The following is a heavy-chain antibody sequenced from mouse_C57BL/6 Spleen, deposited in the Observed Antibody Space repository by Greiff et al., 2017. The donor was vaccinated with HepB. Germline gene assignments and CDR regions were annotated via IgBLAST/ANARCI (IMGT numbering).Heavy chain of an antibody. V-gene: IGHV7-3*01. J-gene: IGHJ4*01. Sequence: EVQLVESGGGLVQPGGSLSLSCAASGFTFTDYYMSWVRQPPGKALEWLGFIRNKANGYTTEYSASVKGRFTISRDNSQSTLYLQMNALRAEDSATYYCARSDITTVVDGAMDYWGQGTSVTVSS. CDR1: GFTFTDYY. CDR3: ARSDITTVVDGAMDY. D-gene: IGHD1-1*01. CDR2: IRNKANGYTT.